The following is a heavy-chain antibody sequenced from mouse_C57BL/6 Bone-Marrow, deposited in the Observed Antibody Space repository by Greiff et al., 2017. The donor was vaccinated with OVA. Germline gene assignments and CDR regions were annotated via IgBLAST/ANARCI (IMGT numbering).Heavy chain of an antibody. CDR2: IDPANGNT. Sequence: EVQLQQSVAELVRPGASVKLSCTASGFNFKNTYMHWVKQRPEQGLEWIGRIDPANGNTKYAPKFPGKATITADTSSNTDYLQLSSLTSEDTAIYYCARDYGSSYDYAMDYWGQGTSVTVSS. D-gene: IGHD1-1*01. CDR3: ARDYGSSYDYAMDY. V-gene: IGHV14-3*01. CDR1: GFNFKNTY. J-gene: IGHJ4*01.